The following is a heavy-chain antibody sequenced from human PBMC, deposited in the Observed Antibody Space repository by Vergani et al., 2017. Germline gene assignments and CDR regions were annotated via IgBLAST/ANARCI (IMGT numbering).Heavy chain of an antibody. J-gene: IGHJ5*02. CDR1: GGSISSYY. Sequence: QVQLQESGPGLVKPSETLSLTCTVSGGSISSYYWSWIRQPPGKGLEWIGYIYYSGSTNYNPSLKSRVTISVDTSKNQFSLKLSSVTAADTAVYYCASSYYDILTGYSSPNXFDPWGQGTLVTVSS. V-gene: IGHV4-59*01. D-gene: IGHD3-9*01. CDR3: ASSYYDILTGYSSPNXFDP. CDR2: IYYSGST.